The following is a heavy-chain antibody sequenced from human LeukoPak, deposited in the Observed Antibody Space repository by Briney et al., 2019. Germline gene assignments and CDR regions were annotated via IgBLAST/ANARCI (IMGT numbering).Heavy chain of an antibody. Sequence: GGSLRLSCAGSGFTFSNYEMNWVRQAPGKGLEWISYIGRSDTIIYYADSVMGRFTVSRDNAENSLYLQMSSLRADDTAVYYCAKEGSYDAFDIWGQGTMVTVSS. D-gene: IGHD1-26*01. CDR1: GFTFSNYE. CDR3: AKEGSYDAFDI. CDR2: IGRSDTII. J-gene: IGHJ3*02. V-gene: IGHV3-48*03.